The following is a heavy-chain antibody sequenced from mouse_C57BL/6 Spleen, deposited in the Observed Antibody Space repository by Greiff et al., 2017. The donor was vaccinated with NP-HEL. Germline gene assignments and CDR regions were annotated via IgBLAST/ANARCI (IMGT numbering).Heavy chain of an antibody. CDR2: IDPSDSET. CDR3: GREEDGEAWFAY. Sequence: VQLQQSGAELVRPGSSVKLSCKASGYTFTSYWMHWVKQRPIQGLEWIGNIDPSDSETHYNQKFKDKATLTVDKSSSTAYMQLSSLTSEDSAVEDGGREEDGEAWFAYWGQGTLVTVSA. CDR1: GYTFTSYW. V-gene: IGHV1-52*01. J-gene: IGHJ3*01. D-gene: IGHD2-3*01.